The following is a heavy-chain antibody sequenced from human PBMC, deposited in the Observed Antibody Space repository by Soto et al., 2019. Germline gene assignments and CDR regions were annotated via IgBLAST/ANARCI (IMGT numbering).Heavy chain of an antibody. V-gene: IGHV2-5*01. J-gene: IGHJ4*02. D-gene: IGHD1-26*01. CDR1: GFSLTTTGEA. CDR2: IYWHDEI. Sequence: SGPTLVNPTQTLTLTCTFSGFSLTTTGEAVGWIRQYPGKAPEWLALIYWHDEILYSPSLNSRLTISKDTSKNQEVLRVTNIYPMGTATYYCAHRKGGMFDYWRQGTLVTVTS. CDR3: AHRKGGMFDY.